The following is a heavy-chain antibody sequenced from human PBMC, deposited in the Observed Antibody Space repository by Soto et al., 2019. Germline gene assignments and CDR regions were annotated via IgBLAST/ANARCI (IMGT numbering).Heavy chain of an antibody. V-gene: IGHV4-59*01. J-gene: IGHJ4*02. CDR1: GGSISGSY. D-gene: IGHD6-19*01. Sequence: WATLSITCSVSGGSISGSYWSWIRQSPGKGLEWLGYVYYTGSTNYSPSLRSRVSISVDASKNEFSLRLSSVTAADTAVYFCARSVAVPGAHIDYWGQGTQVTVSS. CDR2: VYYTGST. CDR3: ARSVAVPGAHIDY.